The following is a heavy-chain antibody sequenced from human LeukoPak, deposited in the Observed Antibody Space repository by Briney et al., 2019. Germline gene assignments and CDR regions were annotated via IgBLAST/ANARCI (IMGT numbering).Heavy chain of an antibody. J-gene: IGHJ4*02. CDR2: IIPILGIA. V-gene: IGHV1-69*04. Sequence: SVEVSCKASGGTFSSYAISWVRQAPGQGLEWMGRIIPILGIANYAQKFQGRVTITADKSTSTAYMELSSLRSEDTAVYYCASAHGGYSSSSGVDYWGQGTLVTVSS. D-gene: IGHD6-13*01. CDR3: ASAHGGYSSSSGVDY. CDR1: GGTFSSYA.